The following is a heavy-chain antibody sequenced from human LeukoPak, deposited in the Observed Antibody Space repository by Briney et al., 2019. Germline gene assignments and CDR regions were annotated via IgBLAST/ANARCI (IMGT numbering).Heavy chain of an antibody. Sequence: PGESLKISCKGSGYGFTSDWIGGGRQMPGKGLEWMGSIYPGDSDTRYSPSFQGQVTISADQSISTAYLQWSSLKASDTAMYSCARHGMYSSSWTPDSWGQGTLVTVSS. J-gene: IGHJ4*02. CDR3: ARHGMYSSSWTPDS. CDR1: GYGFTSDW. V-gene: IGHV5-51*01. CDR2: IYPGDSDT. D-gene: IGHD6-13*01.